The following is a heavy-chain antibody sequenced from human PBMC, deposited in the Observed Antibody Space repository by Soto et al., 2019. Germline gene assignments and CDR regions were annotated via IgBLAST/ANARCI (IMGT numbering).Heavy chain of an antibody. V-gene: IGHV3-30-3*01. J-gene: IGHJ3*02. CDR1: GFTFSSYA. CDR3: ARRNSDYSTVWSDAFDI. D-gene: IGHD6-19*01. Sequence: QVQLLESGGGVVQPGRSLRLSCAASGFTFSSYAMHWVRQAPGKGPEWVEVISYDGSSKTYADSVKGQFTISRDNYKNSLFLQMNNRRPEDTAVYYCARRNSDYSTVWSDAFDIWGQGTMVTVSS. CDR2: ISYDGSSK.